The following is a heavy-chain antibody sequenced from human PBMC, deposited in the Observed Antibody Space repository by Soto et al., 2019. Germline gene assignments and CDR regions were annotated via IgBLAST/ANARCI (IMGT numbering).Heavy chain of an antibody. CDR3: VHIAAAGPAPN. D-gene: IGHD6-13*01. CDR1: GGSFSGYY. J-gene: IGHJ4*02. CDR2: INHSGST. V-gene: IGHV4-34*01. Sequence: QVQLQQWGAGLLKPSETLSLTCAVYGGSFSGYYWSWIRQPPGKGLEWIGEINHSGSTNYNPSLKSRVTISVDTSKNQFSLKLSSVTAADTAVYYCVHIAAAGPAPNWGQGTLVTVSS.